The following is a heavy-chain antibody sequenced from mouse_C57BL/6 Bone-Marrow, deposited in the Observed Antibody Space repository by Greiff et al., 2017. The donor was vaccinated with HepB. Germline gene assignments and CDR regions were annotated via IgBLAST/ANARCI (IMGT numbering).Heavy chain of an antibody. CDR3: ARDYYSNYGDY. CDR1: GYTFTSYW. D-gene: IGHD2-5*01. CDR2: IDPSDSYT. J-gene: IGHJ2*01. V-gene: IGHV1-69*01. Sequence: VQLQQPGAELVMPGASVKLSCKASGYTFTSYWMHWVKQRPGQGLEWIGEIDPSDSYTNYNQKFKGKSTLTVDKSSSTAYMQLSSLTSEDSAVYYCARDYYSNYGDYWGQGTTLTVSS.